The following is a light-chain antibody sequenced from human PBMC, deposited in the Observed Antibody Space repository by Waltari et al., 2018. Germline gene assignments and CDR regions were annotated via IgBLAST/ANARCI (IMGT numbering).Light chain of an antibody. CDR1: ALPKKY. J-gene: IGLJ3*02. Sequence: SYELTQPPSVSVSPGQTARITCSGDALPKKYAYWYQQKSGQAPVMVIYADSKLLSGIPARFSAASSGTMATLTITGAQVEDEADYYCQSLDTSDHWVFGGGTKLTVL. V-gene: IGLV3-10*01. CDR2: ADS. CDR3: QSLDTSDHWV.